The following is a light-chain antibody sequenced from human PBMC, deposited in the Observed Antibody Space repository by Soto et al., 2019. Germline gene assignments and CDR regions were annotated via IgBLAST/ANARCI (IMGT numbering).Light chain of an antibody. CDR2: QAS. Sequence: DIQMAQSPSTLPANIGDRVSITCRASQTINTWLAWYQQKPGKAPNLLIYQASTLETGVPSRFSGSGSGTEFTLTISGLQPDDFARYYGQQDDNYPLTFGGGNKVEI. CDR1: QTINTW. CDR3: QQDDNYPLT. J-gene: IGKJ4*01. V-gene: IGKV1-5*03.